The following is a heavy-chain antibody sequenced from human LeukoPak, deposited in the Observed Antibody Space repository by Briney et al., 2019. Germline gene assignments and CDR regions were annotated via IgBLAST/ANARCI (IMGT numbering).Heavy chain of an antibody. CDR1: GFNFFSYA. Sequence: GGSLRLSCAASGFNFFSYAMHWVRQAPGKGLEWVAVMSFDGGSTEYADSVKGRFTISRDNSKNTLYLQMNSLRPEDTAVYYCVGDSSGWSYFDYWGQGTLVTVPS. V-gene: IGHV3-30-3*01. D-gene: IGHD6-19*01. CDR3: VGDSSGWSYFDY. CDR2: MSFDGGST. J-gene: IGHJ4*02.